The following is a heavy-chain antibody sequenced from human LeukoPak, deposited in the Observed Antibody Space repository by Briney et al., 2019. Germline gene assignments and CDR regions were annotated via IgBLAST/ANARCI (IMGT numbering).Heavy chain of an antibody. CDR2: ISYDGNNK. J-gene: IGHJ5*02. CDR3: ATDTHGFTGFGGFLEP. CDR1: GFIFSNYA. D-gene: IGHD3-9*01. Sequence: GGSLRLSCAASGFIFSNYAIHWVRQAPGKGLDWVAIISYDGNNKYYADSVKGRFTISRDNSKSTLYLQMNSLRAEDTAVYYCATDTHGFTGFGGFLEPWGRGTLVTVSS. V-gene: IGHV3-30-3*01.